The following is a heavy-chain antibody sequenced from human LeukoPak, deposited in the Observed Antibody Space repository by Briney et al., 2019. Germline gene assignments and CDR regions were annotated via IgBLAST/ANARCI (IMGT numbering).Heavy chain of an antibody. V-gene: IGHV4-34*01. D-gene: IGHD1-26*01. CDR2: INHSGST. CDR1: GGSFSGYY. CDR3: ARHTGGSYYPFDY. Sequence: TSETLSLTCAVYGGSFSGYYWSWIRQPPGKGLEWIGEINHSGSTNYNPSLKSRVTISVDTSKNQFSLKLSSVTAADTAVYYCARHTGGSYYPFDYWGQGTLVTVSS. J-gene: IGHJ4*02.